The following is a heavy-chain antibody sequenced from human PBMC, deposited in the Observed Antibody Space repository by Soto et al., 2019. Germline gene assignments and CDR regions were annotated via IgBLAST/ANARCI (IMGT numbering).Heavy chain of an antibody. CDR1: GFTFSSYA. CDR3: AKEGQWLRTKQQLVRTIAMAILSSVIDWFDP. D-gene: IGHD6-13*01. CDR2: ISGSGGST. J-gene: IGHJ5*02. Sequence: HPGGSLRLSCAASGFTFSSYAMSWVRQAPGKGLEWVSAISGSGGSTYYADSVKGRLTISRDNSKNTLYLQMNSLRAEDTAVYYCAKEGQWLRTKQQLVRTIAMAILSSVIDWFDPWGQGTLVTVSS. V-gene: IGHV3-23*01.